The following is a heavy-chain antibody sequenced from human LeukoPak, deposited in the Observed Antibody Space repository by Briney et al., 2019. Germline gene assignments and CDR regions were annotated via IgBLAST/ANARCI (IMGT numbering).Heavy chain of an antibody. CDR2: FDPEDGET. Sequence: ASVKVSRKVSGYTLTELSMHWVRQAPGKGLEWMGGFDPEDGETIYAQKFQGRVTMTEDTSTDTAYVELSSLRSEDTAVYYCATRGGYPPNYGMDVWGQGTTVTVSS. CDR3: ATRGGYPPNYGMDV. J-gene: IGHJ6*02. CDR1: GYTLTELS. D-gene: IGHD3-22*01. V-gene: IGHV1-24*01.